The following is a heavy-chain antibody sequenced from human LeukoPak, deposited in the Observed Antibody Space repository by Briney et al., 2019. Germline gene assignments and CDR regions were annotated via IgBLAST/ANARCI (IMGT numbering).Heavy chain of an antibody. Sequence: PSETLSLTCTVSGYSISSGYYWGWIRQPPGKGLEWTGNIYHSGSTYYNPSLKSRVTISVDTSKNQFSLKLSSVTAADTAVYYCASLNGGYSYGYVGYWGQGTLVTVSS. CDR3: ASLNGGYSYGYVGY. D-gene: IGHD5-18*01. J-gene: IGHJ4*02. CDR2: IYHSGST. CDR1: GYSISSGYY. V-gene: IGHV4-38-2*02.